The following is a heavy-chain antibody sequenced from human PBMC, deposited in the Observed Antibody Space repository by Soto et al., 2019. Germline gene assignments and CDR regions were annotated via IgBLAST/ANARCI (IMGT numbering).Heavy chain of an antibody. CDR3: ARDYDDSSGYYYVLPFDY. V-gene: IGHV1-18*01. CDR2: ISAYNGNT. Sequence: QVQLVQSGAEVKKPGASVKVSCKASGYTFTSYGISWVRQAPGQGLEWMGWISAYNGNTNYAQKLQGRVTMTTDTSTSTAYMERRSLRSDDTAVYYCARDYDDSSGYYYVLPFDYWGQGTLVTVSS. J-gene: IGHJ4*02. CDR1: GYTFTSYG. D-gene: IGHD3-22*01.